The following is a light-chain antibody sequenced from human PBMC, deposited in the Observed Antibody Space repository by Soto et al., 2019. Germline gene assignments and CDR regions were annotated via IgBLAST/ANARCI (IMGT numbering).Light chain of an antibody. CDR3: HQFSLPRT. CDR2: GAS. CDR1: QSVSGRY. J-gene: IGKJ1*01. V-gene: IGKV3-20*01. Sequence: EIVLTQSPGTLSLSPGERATLSCRASQSVSGRYLAWYQQKPGQAPRLVIYGASIRATGIPDRFSGSVSGTDFTLTISRLEPEDFAVYYCHQFSLPRTFGQGTQVEIK.